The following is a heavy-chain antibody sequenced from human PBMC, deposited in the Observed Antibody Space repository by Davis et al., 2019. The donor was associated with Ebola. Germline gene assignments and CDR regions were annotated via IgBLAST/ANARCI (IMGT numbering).Heavy chain of an antibody. V-gene: IGHV5-51*01. D-gene: IGHD2-15*01. J-gene: IGHJ4*02. CDR2: IYPGDSDT. Sequence: AESLMTSCKGSGYSSTSYWIGWVRQMPGKGLEWMGIIYPGDSDTSSRPPFHGQVTISADKSSSTAYLQWSSLKASDTAMYYCAGQPPYCSGGSCSWIDYWGQGTLVTVSS. CDR3: AGQPPYCSGGSCSWIDY. CDR1: GYSSTSYW.